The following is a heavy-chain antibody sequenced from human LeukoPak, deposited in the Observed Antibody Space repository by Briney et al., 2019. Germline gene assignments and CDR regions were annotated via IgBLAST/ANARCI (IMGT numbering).Heavy chain of an antibody. J-gene: IGHJ6*02. CDR3: ARDDFEDSVRYGMFV. D-gene: IGHD3-9*01. Sequence: SETLSLTCSVSGGSISTSYWSWIRQPAGKGLEWIGRVYRSGNTNYNPSLKSRVTMSVDTSKNQISLRLRSVTAADTAVYYCARDDFEDSVRYGMFVWGQGTTVTVSS. CDR2: VYRSGNT. CDR1: GGSISTSY. V-gene: IGHV4-4*07.